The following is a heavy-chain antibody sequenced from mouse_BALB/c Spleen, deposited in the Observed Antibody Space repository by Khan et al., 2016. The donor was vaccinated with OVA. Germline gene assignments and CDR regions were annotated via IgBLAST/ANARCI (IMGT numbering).Heavy chain of an antibody. CDR2: ISSGGHYT. J-gene: IGHJ4*01. CDR3: ARSVVDYYAMDY. V-gene: IGHV5-9-3*01. D-gene: IGHD1-1*02. Sequence: EVELVESGGGLVKPGGSLKLSCSASGFTFSSYAMSWVRQTPEKRLELVATISSGGHYTFYPDSVKGRFTISRDNARNTLYLQMSSLRYEDTAMYYCARSVVDYYAMDYWGQGTSVTVSS. CDR1: GFTFSSYA.